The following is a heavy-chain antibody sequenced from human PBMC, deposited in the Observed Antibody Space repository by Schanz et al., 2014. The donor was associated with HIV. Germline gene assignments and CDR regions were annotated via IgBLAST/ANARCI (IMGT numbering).Heavy chain of an antibody. V-gene: IGHV3-23*01. J-gene: IGHJ6*02. CDR2: ISGSGGKT. D-gene: IGHD2-15*01. CDR3: ARGSGPYYYYYGMDV. CDR1: GFTFSSYA. Sequence: EVQMLESGGGLVQPGGSLRLSCAASGFTFSSYAMSWVRQAPGKGLEWVSAISGSGGKTYYADSVKGRFTISRDNSKNTLYLQMNSLRAEDTAVYYCARGSGPYYYYYGMDVWGQGTTVSVSS.